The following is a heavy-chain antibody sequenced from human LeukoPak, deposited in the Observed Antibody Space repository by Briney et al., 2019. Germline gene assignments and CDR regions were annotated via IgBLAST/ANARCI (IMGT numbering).Heavy chain of an antibody. Sequence: SETLSLTCTVSGGSISSGGYYWSWIRQHPGKGLEWIGYIYYSGSTYYNPSLKSRVTTSVDTSKNQFSLKLSSVTAADTAVYYCAREGGLGNCGGDCYSGIDYWGQGTLVTVSS. CDR3: AREGGLGNCGGDCYSGIDY. J-gene: IGHJ4*02. CDR2: IYYSGST. D-gene: IGHD2-21*02. V-gene: IGHV4-31*03. CDR1: GGSISSGGYY.